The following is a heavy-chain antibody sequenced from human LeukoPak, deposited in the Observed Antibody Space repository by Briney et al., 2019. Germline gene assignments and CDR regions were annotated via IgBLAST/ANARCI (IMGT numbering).Heavy chain of an antibody. Sequence: GGSLRLSCAASGFTVSSTYMSWVRQAPGKGLEWVSVIYSGGSTYYADSVKGRFTISRDNSKNTLYLQMNSLRAEDTAVYYCARGFWGYYYDSSYDYWGQGTLVTVSS. V-gene: IGHV3-66*01. CDR1: GFTVSSTY. J-gene: IGHJ4*02. D-gene: IGHD3-22*01. CDR2: IYSGGST. CDR3: ARGFWGYYYDSSYDY.